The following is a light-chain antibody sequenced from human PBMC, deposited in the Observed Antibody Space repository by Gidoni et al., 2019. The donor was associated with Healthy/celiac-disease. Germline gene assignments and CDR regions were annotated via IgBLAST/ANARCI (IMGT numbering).Light chain of an antibody. CDR2: KAS. CDR3: QQYNSYSPWT. V-gene: IGKV1-5*03. CDR1: QRISSW. J-gene: IGKJ1*01. Sequence: DIQMTQSPSTLSASVGDRATITCRASQRISSWLAWYQQKPGKAPKLLIYKASSLESGVPSRFSGSGSGTEFTLTISSLQPDDFATYYCQQYNSYSPWTFGQGTKVEIK.